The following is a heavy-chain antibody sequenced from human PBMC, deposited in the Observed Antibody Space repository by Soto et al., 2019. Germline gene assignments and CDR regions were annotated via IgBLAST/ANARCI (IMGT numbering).Heavy chain of an antibody. D-gene: IGHD6-19*01. V-gene: IGHV6-1*01. J-gene: IGHJ4*02. CDR1: GDSVSSNTAA. Sequence: SQTLSLTCAISGDSVSSNTAAWNWIRSSPSRGLEWLGRTYYRSNWRHDYAVSVKSRITVNPDTSKNHFSLQLNSVTPDGTAVYYCARGVAGSGFDLWGQGXLVTVHS. CDR3: ARGVAGSGFDL. CDR2: TYYRSNWRH.